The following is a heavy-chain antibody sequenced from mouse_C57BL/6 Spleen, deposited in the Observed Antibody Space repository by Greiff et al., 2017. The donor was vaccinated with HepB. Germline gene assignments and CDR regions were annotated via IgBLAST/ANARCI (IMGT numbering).Heavy chain of an antibody. CDR2: ISDGGSYT. D-gene: IGHD1-1*01. Sequence: VQRVVSWGGLVKPGGSLKLSCAAPGFPFRSFSLSLVPPTPEKRMGWVATISDGGSYTYYPDNVKGRFTISRDNAKNNLYLQMSHLKSEDTAMYYCARNYYGSSYVGYYFDYWGQGTTLTVSS. CDR1: GFPFRSFS. J-gene: IGHJ2*01. CDR3: ARNYYGSSYVGYYFDY. V-gene: IGHV5-4*01.